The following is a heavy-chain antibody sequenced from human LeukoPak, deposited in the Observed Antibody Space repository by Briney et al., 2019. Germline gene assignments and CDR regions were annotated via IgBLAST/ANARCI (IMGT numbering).Heavy chain of an antibody. CDR1: GYTFTSYG. CDR2: ISAYNGNT. J-gene: IGHJ6*02. Sequence: ASVKVSCKASGYTFTSYGISWVRQAPGQGLEWMGWISAYNGNTNYAQKLQGRVTMTTDTSTSTAYMELRSLRSDDTAVYYCARDQQQQLAYYYYGMDVWGQGTTATVSS. D-gene: IGHD6-13*01. V-gene: IGHV1-18*01. CDR3: ARDQQQQLAYYYYGMDV.